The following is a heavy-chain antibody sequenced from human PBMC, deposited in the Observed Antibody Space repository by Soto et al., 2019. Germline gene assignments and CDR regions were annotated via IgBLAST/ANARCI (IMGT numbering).Heavy chain of an antibody. Sequence: QVQLVQSGAEVKKPGSSVKVSCKASGGTFSSYAISWVRQAPGQGLEWMGGIIPIFGTANYAQKFQGRVTITAAESTSTAYMELSSLRSEDTSVYYCARDAEYYDSSGPQGDYWGQGTLVTVSS. CDR2: IIPIFGTA. J-gene: IGHJ4*02. V-gene: IGHV1-69*01. D-gene: IGHD3-22*01. CDR1: GGTFSSYA. CDR3: ARDAEYYDSSGPQGDY.